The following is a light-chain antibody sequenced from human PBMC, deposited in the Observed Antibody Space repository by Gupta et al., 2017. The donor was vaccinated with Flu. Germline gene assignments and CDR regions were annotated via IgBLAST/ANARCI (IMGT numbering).Light chain of an antibody. CDR1: SSDVGSYDY. CDR2: EVN. Sequence: GTSSDVGSYDYVSWYQQLPGNAPRLMIYEVNKRPSGVPDRFSGSKSGNTASLTVSGLQAEDEAYYYCSALAGSSVLFGVGTHLIVL. J-gene: IGLJ2*01. CDR3: SALAGSSVL. V-gene: IGLV2-8*01.